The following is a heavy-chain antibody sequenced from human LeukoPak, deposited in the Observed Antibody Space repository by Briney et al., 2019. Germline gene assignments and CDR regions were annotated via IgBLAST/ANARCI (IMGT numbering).Heavy chain of an antibody. Sequence: PGGSLRLSCAASGFTFSSYSMNWVRQTPGKGLEWVSSISSSSSYIYYADSVKGRFTISRDNAKNSLYLQMNSLRAEDTAVYYCARDPTPIVPDWGQGTLVTVSS. CDR2: ISSSSSYI. J-gene: IGHJ4*02. CDR3: ARDPTPIVPD. V-gene: IGHV3-21*01. D-gene: IGHD1-26*01. CDR1: GFTFSSYS.